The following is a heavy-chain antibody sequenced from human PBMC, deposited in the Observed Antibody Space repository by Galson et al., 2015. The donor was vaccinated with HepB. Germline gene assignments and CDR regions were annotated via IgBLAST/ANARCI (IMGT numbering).Heavy chain of an antibody. J-gene: IGHJ3*02. Sequence: SVKVSCKASGGTFSSYAISWVRQAPGQGLEWMGGIIPIFGTANYAQKFQGRVTITADESTSTAYMELSSLRSEDTAVYYCARDHSGDYDGPGDAFDIWGQGTMVTVSS. CDR1: GGTFSSYA. CDR2: IIPIFGTA. V-gene: IGHV1-69*13. D-gene: IGHD4-17*01. CDR3: ARDHSGDYDGPGDAFDI.